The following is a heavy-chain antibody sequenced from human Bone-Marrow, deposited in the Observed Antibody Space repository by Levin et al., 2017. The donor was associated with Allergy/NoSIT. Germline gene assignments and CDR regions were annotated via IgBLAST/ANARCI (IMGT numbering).Heavy chain of an antibody. CDR2: VNPRSGVT. J-gene: IGHJ5*02. Sequence: ASVKVSCKTSGYTFIDYFIHWVRQAPGQGLEWMGIVNPRSGVTTYAEKFQGRISMTRDTSTNTVYMELRSLTSDDTAVYFCARLGIQLWPIDLWGQGTQVTVSS. CDR3: ARLGIQLWPIDL. D-gene: IGHD5-18*01. CDR1: GYTFIDYF. V-gene: IGHV1-46*01.